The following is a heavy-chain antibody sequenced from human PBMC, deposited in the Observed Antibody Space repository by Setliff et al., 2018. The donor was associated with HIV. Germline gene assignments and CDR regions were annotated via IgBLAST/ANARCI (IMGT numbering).Heavy chain of an antibody. CDR3: ARSIVPVASGYYYFEY. J-gene: IGHJ4*02. V-gene: IGHV4-39*01. D-gene: IGHD3-3*01. CDR2: IYHTGST. Sequence: SETLSLTCTVSGGSINSTSYYWGWIRQPPGNGLEWIGSIYHTGSTYYKPSPKSRVTISVDTSKNQFSLRLSSVATGDTAVYYCARSIVPVASGYYYFEYWGQGTLVTVSS. CDR1: GGSINSTSYY.